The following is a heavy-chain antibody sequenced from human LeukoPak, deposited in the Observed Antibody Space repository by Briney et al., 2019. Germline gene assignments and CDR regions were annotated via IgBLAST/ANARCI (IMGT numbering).Heavy chain of an antibody. D-gene: IGHD4-17*01. J-gene: IGHJ4*02. CDR3: ARHPHDYGDYGLDY. CDR2: IYTSGST. CDR1: GGSISSYY. V-gene: IGHV4-4*07. Sequence: SETLSLTCTVSGGSISSYYWSWIRQPAGKGLEWIGRIYTSGSTNYNPSLKSRVTISVDTSKNQFSLKLSSVTAADTAVYHCARHPHDYGDYGLDYWGQGTLVTVSS.